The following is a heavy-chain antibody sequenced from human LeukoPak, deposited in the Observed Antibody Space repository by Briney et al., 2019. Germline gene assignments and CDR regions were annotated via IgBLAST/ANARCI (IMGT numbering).Heavy chain of an antibody. CDR3: ASLVLVTTPKGDAFDI. Sequence: PGGSLRLSCAASGFTFSSYAMSWVRQAPGKGLEWVSAISGSGGSTYYADSVKGRFTISRDNSKNTLYLQMNSLRAEDTAVYYCASLVLVTTPKGDAFDIWGQGTMVTVSS. CDR1: GFTFSSYA. J-gene: IGHJ3*02. CDR2: ISGSGGST. V-gene: IGHV3-23*01. D-gene: IGHD4-17*01.